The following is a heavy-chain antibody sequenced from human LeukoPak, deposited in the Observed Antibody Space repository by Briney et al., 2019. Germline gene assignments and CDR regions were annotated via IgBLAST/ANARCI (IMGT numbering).Heavy chain of an antibody. CDR1: GYTFTGYY. Sequence: ASVKVSCKASGYTFTGYYMRWVRQAPGQGLEWMGWINPNSGGTNYAQKFQGRVTMTRDTSISTAYMELSRLRPDDTAVYYCARGGIAAAGTGTDYWGQGTLVTVSS. CDR3: ARGGIAAAGTGTDY. D-gene: IGHD6-13*01. J-gene: IGHJ4*02. V-gene: IGHV1-2*02. CDR2: INPNSGGT.